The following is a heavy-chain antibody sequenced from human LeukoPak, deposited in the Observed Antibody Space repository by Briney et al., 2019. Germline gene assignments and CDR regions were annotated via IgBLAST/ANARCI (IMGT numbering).Heavy chain of an antibody. J-gene: IGHJ6*03. CDR1: DGSISSYY. CDR3: ARGYYGYSYYMDV. V-gene: IGHV4-59*08. Sequence: SETLSLTCTVSDGSISSYYWSWIRQPPGKGLEWIGYIYYSGSTNYNPSLKSRVTISVDTSKNQFSLKLSSVTAADTAVYYCARGYYGYSYYMDVWGKGTTVTVSS. CDR2: IYYSGST. D-gene: IGHD3-10*01.